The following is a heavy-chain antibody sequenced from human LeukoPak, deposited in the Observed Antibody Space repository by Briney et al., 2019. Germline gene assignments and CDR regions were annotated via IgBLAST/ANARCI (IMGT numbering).Heavy chain of an antibody. CDR3: AKDYYDSSGYYLDY. J-gene: IGHJ4*02. CDR1: GFTFNRYAMYA. D-gene: IGHD3-22*01. Sequence: GGSLRLSCAASGFTFNRYAMYAMSWVRQAGGRGVEGVSSISGSGCSTYYSHSVKGQFTISRDNSKNTLYLQMNSLRAEDTAVYYCAKDYYDSSGYYLDYWGQGTLVTVSS. CDR2: ISGSGCST. V-gene: IGHV3-23*01.